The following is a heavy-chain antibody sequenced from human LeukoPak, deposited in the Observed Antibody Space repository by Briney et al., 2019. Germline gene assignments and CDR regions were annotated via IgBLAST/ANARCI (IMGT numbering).Heavy chain of an antibody. D-gene: IGHD3-9*01. Sequence: PSETLSLTCTVSGGSISTYYWNWIRQPPGKGLEWIAYVYYSGSTNYNPSLKSRVTISVDTSKNQFSLKLSSVPAADTAVYYCARAVRYFGQDAYDIWGQGTMVTVSS. J-gene: IGHJ3*02. V-gene: IGHV4-59*01. CDR1: GGSISTYY. CDR2: VYYSGST. CDR3: ARAVRYFGQDAYDI.